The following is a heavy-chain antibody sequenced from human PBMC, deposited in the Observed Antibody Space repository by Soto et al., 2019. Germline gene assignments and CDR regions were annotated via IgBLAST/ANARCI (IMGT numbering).Heavy chain of an antibody. CDR1: GGSLTTNY. V-gene: IGHV4-59*01. J-gene: IGHJ4*02. CDR2: IFHTGRA. Sequence: SETLSLTCFFSGGSLTTNYWSWIRQPPGKGLEWVGYIFHTGRANFNPSLRGRGSMSIDTSKRQFTLNLTSVTAADTAVYYCARMTYGYHYEYWGQGSRVTVSS. D-gene: IGHD5-18*01. CDR3: ARMTYGYHYEY.